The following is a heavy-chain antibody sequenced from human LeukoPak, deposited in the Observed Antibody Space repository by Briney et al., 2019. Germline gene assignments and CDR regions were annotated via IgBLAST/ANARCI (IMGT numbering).Heavy chain of an antibody. CDR2: ISYSGST. Sequence: SETLSLTCTVSGGSISSSYWSWIRQPPGKGLEWIGYISYSGSTNYNPSLKSRVTISVDTSKNQFSLKLSSVTAADTAVYYCARVEVGASRLGASDIWGQGTMVTVSS. CDR3: ARVEVGASRLGASDI. D-gene: IGHD1-26*01. CDR1: GGSISSSY. J-gene: IGHJ3*02. V-gene: IGHV4-59*01.